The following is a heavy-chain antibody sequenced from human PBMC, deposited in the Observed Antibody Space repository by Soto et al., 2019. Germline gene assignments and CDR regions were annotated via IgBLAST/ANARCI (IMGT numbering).Heavy chain of an antibody. CDR2: IIPIFGTA. V-gene: IGHV1-69*13. CDR3: ARDMVRGVQPPPGLDY. CDR1: GGTFGSYD. J-gene: IGHJ4*02. D-gene: IGHD3-10*01. Sequence: SVKVSCKASGGTFGSYDISWVRQAPGQGLEWMGGIIPIFGTANYAQKFQGRVTITADESTSTAYMELSSLRSEDTAVYYCARDMVRGVQPPPGLDYWGQGTLVTVSS.